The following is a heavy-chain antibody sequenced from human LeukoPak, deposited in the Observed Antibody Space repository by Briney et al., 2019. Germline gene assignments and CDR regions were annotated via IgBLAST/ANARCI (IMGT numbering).Heavy chain of an antibody. D-gene: IGHD3-10*01. V-gene: IGHV4-39*07. J-gene: IGHJ6*02. Sequence: PSETLSLTCTVSGGSISSSSYYWGWIRQPPGKGLEWIGSIYYSGSTYYNPSLKSRVTISVDKSKNQFSLKLSSVTAADTAVYYCARGDYYGSGSYYYYYGMDVWGQGTTVTVSS. CDR2: IYYSGST. CDR1: GGSISSSSYY. CDR3: ARGDYYGSGSYYYYYGMDV.